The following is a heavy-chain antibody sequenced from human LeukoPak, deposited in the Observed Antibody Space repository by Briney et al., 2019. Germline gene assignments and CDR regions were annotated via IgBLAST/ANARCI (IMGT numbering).Heavy chain of an antibody. D-gene: IGHD1-26*01. J-gene: IGHJ4*02. CDR2: ISAYNGNT. CDR3: ARDSPLIVGATPSDY. Sequence: ASVKVSCKASGYTFTSYGISWVRQAPGQGLEWMGWISAYNGNTNYAQKLQGRVTMTTDTSTSTAYMELRSLRSDDTAVYYCARDSPLIVGATPSDYWGQGTLVTVSS. CDR1: GYTFTSYG. V-gene: IGHV1-18*01.